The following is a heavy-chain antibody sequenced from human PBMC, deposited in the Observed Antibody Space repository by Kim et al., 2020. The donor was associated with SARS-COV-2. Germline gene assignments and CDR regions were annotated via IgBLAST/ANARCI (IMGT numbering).Heavy chain of an antibody. Sequence: GGSLRLSCAASGFTFSSYAMSWVRQAPGKGLEWVSAISGSGGSTYYADSVKGRFTISRDNSKNTLYLQMNSLRAEDTAVYYCAKECKRYCSGGSCYSCPVDYWGQGTLVTVSS. CDR3: AKECKRYCSGGSCYSCPVDY. CDR2: ISGSGGST. CDR1: GFTFSSYA. J-gene: IGHJ4*02. V-gene: IGHV3-23*01. D-gene: IGHD2-15*01.